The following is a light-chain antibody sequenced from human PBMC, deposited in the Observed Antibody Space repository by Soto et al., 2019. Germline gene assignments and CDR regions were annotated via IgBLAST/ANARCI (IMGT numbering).Light chain of an antibody. V-gene: IGLV2-8*01. CDR3: GSYAGSITV. J-gene: IGLJ1*01. CDR1: SSDVGSYNY. Sequence: QSALTQPPSASGSPGQSVTISCTGTSSDVGSYNYVSWYQQHPGEAPKLMIYEVSKRPSGVPDRFSGSKSGNTASLTVSGLQAEDEADYYCGSYAGSITVFGTGTKATGL. CDR2: EVS.